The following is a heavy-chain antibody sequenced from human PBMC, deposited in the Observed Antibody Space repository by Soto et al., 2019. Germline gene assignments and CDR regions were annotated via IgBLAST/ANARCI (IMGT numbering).Heavy chain of an antibody. CDR1: GYTFTNYG. Sequence: QVQLVQSGDEVKKPGASVKVSCKASGYTFTNYGISWVRQAPGQGLEWMGWISPYNGNTKYTQKLQGRVTMTTDTSTRTSYMELSSLSSDDTAVYFCARDGDRCTSTRCSPWPDTHFDLWGRGTLVTVSS. J-gene: IGHJ2*01. CDR3: ARDGDRCTSTRCSPWPDTHFDL. D-gene: IGHD2-2*01. V-gene: IGHV1-18*01. CDR2: ISPYNGNT.